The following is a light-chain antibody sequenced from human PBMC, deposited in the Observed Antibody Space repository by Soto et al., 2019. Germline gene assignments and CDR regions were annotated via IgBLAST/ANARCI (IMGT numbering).Light chain of an antibody. CDR3: QQSYSTPSIT. CDR1: QSISSW. V-gene: IGKV1-39*01. CDR2: AAS. J-gene: IGKJ5*01. Sequence: DIQMTQSPSTLSASVGDRVTITCLASQSISSWLAWYQQKPGEAPKLLIYAASTLYGGVPSRFSGSGSGTDFTLTISSLQPEDFAVYYCQQSYSTPSITFGQGTRLEIK.